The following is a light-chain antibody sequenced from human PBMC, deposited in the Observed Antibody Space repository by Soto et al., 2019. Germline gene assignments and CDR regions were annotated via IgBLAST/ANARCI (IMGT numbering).Light chain of an antibody. V-gene: IGLV2-14*01. CDR1: SSDVGGYNY. J-gene: IGLJ2*01. CDR2: DVS. CDR3: SSYTRSSTLYVV. Sequence: QSALTQPASVSGSPGQSITISCTGTSSDVGGYNYVSWYQQHPGKAPKLMIYDVSNRPSGVSNRFSGSKSGNTASLTISGLQAEDEADYYCSSYTRSSTLYVVFAGGTKL.